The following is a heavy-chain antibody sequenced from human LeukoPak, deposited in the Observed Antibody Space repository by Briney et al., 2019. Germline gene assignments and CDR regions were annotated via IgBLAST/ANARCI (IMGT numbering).Heavy chain of an antibody. CDR1: GGTFSRYA. CDR3: AKGELLLVY. J-gene: IGHJ4*02. CDR2: IIPIFGTA. D-gene: IGHD1-26*01. V-gene: IGHV1-69*05. Sequence: SVKVSCKGSGGTFSRYAISWVGQAPGQGLEGMGGIIPIFGTANYAQKFQGRVTITTDESTSTAYMELSRLRSEDTAVYYCAKGELLLVYWGQGTLVTVSS.